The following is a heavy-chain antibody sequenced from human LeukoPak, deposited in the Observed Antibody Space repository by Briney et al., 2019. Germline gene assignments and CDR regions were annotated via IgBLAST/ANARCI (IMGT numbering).Heavy chain of an antibody. CDR1: GYTFTRYY. CDR2: INPSGGST. CDR3: AKDDDWGRYKH. Sequence: GASVKVSCKASGYTFTRYYMHWVRQAPGQGLEWMGIINPSGGSTSYAQKFQGRVTMTRDMSTSTVYMELSSLRSEDTAVYYCAKDDDWGRYKHWGQGTLVTVSS. D-gene: IGHD3-16*01. J-gene: IGHJ1*01. V-gene: IGHV1-46*01.